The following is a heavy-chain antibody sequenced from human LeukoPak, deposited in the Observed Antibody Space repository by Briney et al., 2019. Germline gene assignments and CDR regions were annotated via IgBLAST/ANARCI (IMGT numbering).Heavy chain of an antibody. V-gene: IGHV1-46*01. D-gene: IGHD5-24*01. CDR2: INPDGGNT. CDR1: GYTFTNSY. J-gene: IGHJ3*01. Sequence: AASVKVSCKASGYTFTNSYIHWVRQAPGQFLEWMGLINPDGGNTNYAQDFQGRVTLTRDTSTSTVYMELSSLRSEDTAIYYCARIRDGYNDAYDLWGQGTVVTVPS. CDR3: ARIRDGYNDAYDL.